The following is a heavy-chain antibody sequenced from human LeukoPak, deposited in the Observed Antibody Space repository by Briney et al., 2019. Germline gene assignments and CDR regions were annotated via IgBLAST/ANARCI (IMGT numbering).Heavy chain of an antibody. D-gene: IGHD3-10*01. J-gene: IGHJ5*02. Sequence: GGSLRLSCAASGFNFGIYCMSWVRQAPGKGLEWVASMGSSGSRIYYADSVKGRFTISRDNAKNSLYLQMNSLRAEDTAVYYCARKTITMVRGVITTSWFDPWGQGTLVTVSS. CDR2: MGSSGSRI. V-gene: IGHV3-21*01. CDR3: ARKTITMVRGVITTSWFDP. CDR1: GFNFGIYC.